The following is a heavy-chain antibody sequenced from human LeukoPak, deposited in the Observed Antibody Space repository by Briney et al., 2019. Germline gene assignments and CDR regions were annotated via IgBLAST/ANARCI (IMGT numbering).Heavy chain of an antibody. V-gene: IGHV4-34*01. CDR2: INHSGST. CDR1: GGSFSGYY. J-gene: IGHJ4*02. Sequence: PSETLSLTCAVSGGSFSGYYWSWIRQPPGKGLEWIGGINHSGSTNYNPSLKSRVTISVDTSKNLFSLKLSSVTAADTAVYYCARGGRRKDYWGQGTLVTVSS. D-gene: IGHD1-14*01. CDR3: ARGGRRKDY.